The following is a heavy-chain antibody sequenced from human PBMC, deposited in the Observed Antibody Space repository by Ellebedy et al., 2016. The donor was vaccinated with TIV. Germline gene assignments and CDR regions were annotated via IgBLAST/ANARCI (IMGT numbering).Heavy chain of an antibody. CDR1: GFTFSSYW. J-gene: IGHJ3*01. Sequence: GGSLRLSCAAPGFTFSSYWMSWVRQAPGKGLEWVANINQDGSEKYYVDSVKGRFTISRDNARNPLYLQMNSLGADDTAVYYCATDGSYGDYRSPAHAFEFWGQGTMVTVSS. V-gene: IGHV3-7*01. CDR3: ATDGSYGDYRSPAHAFEF. D-gene: IGHD4-17*01. CDR2: INQDGSEK.